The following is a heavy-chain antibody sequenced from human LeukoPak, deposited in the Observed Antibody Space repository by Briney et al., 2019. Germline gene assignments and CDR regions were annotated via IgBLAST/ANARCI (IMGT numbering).Heavy chain of an antibody. Sequence: PSETLSLTCAVYGGSFSGYYWSWIRQPPGKGLEWIADINNSGSTDYNPSLKSRVTISVDTSKNQFSLKLSSVTAADTAVYYCARHEWHPTMDVWGQGTTVTVAS. D-gene: IGHD2-8*01. V-gene: IGHV4-34*01. CDR1: GGSFSGYY. J-gene: IGHJ6*02. CDR3: ARHEWHPTMDV. CDR2: INNSGST.